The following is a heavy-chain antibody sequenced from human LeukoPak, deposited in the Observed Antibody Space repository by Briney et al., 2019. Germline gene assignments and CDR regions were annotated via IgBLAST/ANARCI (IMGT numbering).Heavy chain of an antibody. V-gene: IGHV1-8*01. D-gene: IGHD2-21*01. Sequence: ASVKVSCKASGYTFTSYDINWVRQATGQGLEWMVWMNPNSGNTGYAQKFQGRVTMTRNTSISTAYVELSSLRSEDTAVYYCARGRKSICGGDCYGYWGQGTLVTVSS. CDR1: GYTFTSYD. CDR3: ARGRKSICGGDCYGY. CDR2: MNPNSGNT. J-gene: IGHJ4*02.